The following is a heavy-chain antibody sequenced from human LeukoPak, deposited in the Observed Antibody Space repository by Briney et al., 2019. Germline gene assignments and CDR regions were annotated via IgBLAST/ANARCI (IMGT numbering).Heavy chain of an antibody. CDR1: GFTISTYW. J-gene: IGHJ1*01. D-gene: IGHD2-2*01. V-gene: IGHV3-7*01. Sequence: PGGSLRLSCVASGFTISTYWMRWVRQAPGKGLEWVANIRQDAGVKYDVDSVKGRFTITRDNAKNSLYLQINRLRAEDTAVYYCAATTRVVEAPNFQYWGQGTLVTVSS. CDR3: AATTRVVEAPNFQY. CDR2: IRQDAGVK.